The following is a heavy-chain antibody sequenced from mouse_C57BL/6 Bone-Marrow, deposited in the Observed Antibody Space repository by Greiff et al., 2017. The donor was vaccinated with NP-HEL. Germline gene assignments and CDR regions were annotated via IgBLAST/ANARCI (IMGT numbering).Heavy chain of an antibody. V-gene: IGHV5-6*02. CDR3: ARRVITTVVGAMDY. J-gene: IGHJ4*01. Sequence: EVKVVESGGDLVKPGGSLKLSCAASGFTFSSYGMSWVRQTPDKRLEWVATISSGGSYTYYPDSVKGRFTISRDNAKNTLYLQMSSLKSEDTAMYYCARRVITTVVGAMDYWGQGTSVTVSS. D-gene: IGHD1-1*01. CDR1: GFTFSSYG. CDR2: ISSGGSYT.